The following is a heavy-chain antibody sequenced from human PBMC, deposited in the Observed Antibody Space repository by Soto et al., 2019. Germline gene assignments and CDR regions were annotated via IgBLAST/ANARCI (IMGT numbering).Heavy chain of an antibody. CDR1: GYTFTIYA. Sequence: ASVKVSCKASGYTFTIYAMHWVRQAPGQRLEWMGWINAGNGNTKYSQKFQGRVTITRDTSASTAYMELSSLRSEDTAVYYCARVGGPDDRILLWFGELLPPDYWGQGTLVTVSS. J-gene: IGHJ4*02. D-gene: IGHD3-10*01. CDR3: ARVGGPDDRILLWFGELLPPDY. V-gene: IGHV1-3*01. CDR2: INAGNGNT.